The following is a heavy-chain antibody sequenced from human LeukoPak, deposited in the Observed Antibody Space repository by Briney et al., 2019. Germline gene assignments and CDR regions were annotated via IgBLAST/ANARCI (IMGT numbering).Heavy chain of an antibody. CDR2: INRSGST. D-gene: IGHD3-16*02. V-gene: IGHV4-39*07. J-gene: IGHJ4*02. Sequence: SETLSLTCAVSGASISSTSYYWSWIRQPPGKGLEWIGEINRSGSTNYNPSRKSRVTISVDTSKNQFSLKLSSVTAADTAVYYCARLSRYYDYVWGSYRYKRNKKGYFDYWGQGTLVTVSS. CDR1: GASISSTSYY. CDR3: ARLSRYYDYVWGSYRYKRNKKGYFDY.